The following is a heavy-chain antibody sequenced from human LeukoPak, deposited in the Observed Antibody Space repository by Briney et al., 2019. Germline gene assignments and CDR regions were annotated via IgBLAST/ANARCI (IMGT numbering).Heavy chain of an antibody. J-gene: IGHJ4*02. CDR1: GFTFSSYG. V-gene: IGHV3-30*18. Sequence: PGGSLRLYCAASGFTFSSYGMHWVRQAAGKGLEWVAVISYDGSNKYYADSVKGRFTISRDNSKNTLYLQMNSLRAEDTAVYYCAKGIDYWGQGTLVTVSS. CDR2: ISYDGSNK. CDR3: AKGIDY.